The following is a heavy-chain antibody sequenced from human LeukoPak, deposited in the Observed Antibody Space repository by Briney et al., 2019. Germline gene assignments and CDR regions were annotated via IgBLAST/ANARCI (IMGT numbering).Heavy chain of an antibody. D-gene: IGHD7-27*01. CDR3: ARALDETGEGSDY. CDR1: GFTLSSYA. J-gene: IGHJ4*02. Sequence: GGSLRLSCAASGFTLSSYAMSWVRQGPGKGLEWVSAISVSGNTYHADSVKGRFTISRDNAKNSLYLQMNSLRAEDTAVYYCARALDETGEGSDYWGQGTLVTVSS. V-gene: IGHV3-23*01. CDR2: ISVSGNT.